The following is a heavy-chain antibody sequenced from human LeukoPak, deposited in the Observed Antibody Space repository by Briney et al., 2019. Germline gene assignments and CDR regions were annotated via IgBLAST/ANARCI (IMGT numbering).Heavy chain of an antibody. CDR3: ARDYPELRFLEWSTDAFDI. CDR1: GFTFSSYS. D-gene: IGHD3-3*01. Sequence: GGSLRLSCAASGFTFSSYSMNWVRQAPGKGLEWVSSISSSSSYIYYADSVKGRFTISRDNAKNSLYLQMNSLRAEDTAVYYCARDYPELRFLEWSTDAFDIWGQGTMVTVSS. V-gene: IGHV3-21*01. J-gene: IGHJ3*02. CDR2: ISSSSSYI.